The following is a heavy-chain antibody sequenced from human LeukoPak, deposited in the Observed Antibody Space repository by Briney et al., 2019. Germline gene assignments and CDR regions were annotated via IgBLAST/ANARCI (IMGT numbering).Heavy chain of an antibody. J-gene: IGHJ3*02. CDR1: GFTFSTCA. V-gene: IGHV3-23*01. CDR2: ISGGGRST. Sequence: GGSLRLSCAASGFTFSTCAMSWVRQASGKGLEWVSTISGGGRSTDYADSVKGQFTISRDNSKNTLYLQMNSLRADDTAVYYCARVQGHPPNGLDIWGQGTMVTVSS. CDR3: ARVQGHPPNGLDI. D-gene: IGHD2-8*01.